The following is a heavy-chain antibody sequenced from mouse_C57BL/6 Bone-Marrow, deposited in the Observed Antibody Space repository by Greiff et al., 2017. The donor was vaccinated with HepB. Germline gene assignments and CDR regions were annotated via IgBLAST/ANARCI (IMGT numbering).Heavy chain of an antibody. CDR1: GYSITSGYY. J-gene: IGHJ3*01. CDR3: ARGPSSYKVFAY. Sequence: EVQVVESGPGLVKPSQSLSLTCSVTGYSITSGYYWNWIRQFPGNKLEWMGYISYDGSNNYNPSLKNRISITRDTSKNQFFLKLNSVTTEDTATYYCARGPSSYKVFAYGGQGTLVTVSA. D-gene: IGHD1-1*01. V-gene: IGHV3-6*01. CDR2: ISYDGSN.